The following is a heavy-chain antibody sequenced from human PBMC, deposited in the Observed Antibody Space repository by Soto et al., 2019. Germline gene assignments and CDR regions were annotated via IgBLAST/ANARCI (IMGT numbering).Heavy chain of an antibody. CDR3: ASRPIGGVVSATSAFDI. CDR2: IYYSGST. Sequence: SETLSLTCTVSGGSISSGGYYWSWIRQHLGKGLEWIGYIYYSGSTYYNPSLKSRVTISVDTSKNQFSLKLSSVTAADTAVYYCASRPIGGVVSATSAFDIWGQGTMVTVSS. J-gene: IGHJ3*02. CDR1: GGSISSGGYY. V-gene: IGHV4-31*03. D-gene: IGHD3-16*01.